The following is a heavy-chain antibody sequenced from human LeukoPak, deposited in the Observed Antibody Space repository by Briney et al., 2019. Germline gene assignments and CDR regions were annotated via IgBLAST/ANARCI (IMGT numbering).Heavy chain of an antibody. CDR3: ARHSGRGYDYVWGSYRYTGQPFDY. V-gene: IGHV4-34*01. CDR1: GFTFSDYY. Sequence: LRLSCAASGFTFSDYYMSWIRQPPGKGLEWIGEINHSGSTNYNPSLKSRVTISVDTPKNQFSLKLSSVTAADTAVYYCARHSGRGYDYVWGSYRYTGQPFDYWGQGTLVTVSS. J-gene: IGHJ4*02. CDR2: INHSGST. D-gene: IGHD3-16*02.